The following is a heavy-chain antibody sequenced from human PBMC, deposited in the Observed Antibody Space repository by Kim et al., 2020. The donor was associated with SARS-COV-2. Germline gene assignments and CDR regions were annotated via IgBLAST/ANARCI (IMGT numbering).Heavy chain of an antibody. D-gene: IGHD3-16*01. CDR3: AATNGAQSISTIGGPYDY. V-gene: IGHV6-1*01. J-gene: IGHJ4*02. Sequence: SQTLSLTCAISGDSVSSNSVAWNWIRQSPSRGLEWLGRTYYRYKWYNDYAVSGKSRITINPDTSKNQFSLQLNSVTPEDTAVYYCAATNGAQSISTIGGPYDYWGQGTLVTVSS. CDR1: GDSVSSNSVA. CDR2: TYYRYKWYN.